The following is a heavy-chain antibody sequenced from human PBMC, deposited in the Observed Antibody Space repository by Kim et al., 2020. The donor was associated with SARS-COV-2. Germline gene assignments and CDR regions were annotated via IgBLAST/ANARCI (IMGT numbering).Heavy chain of an antibody. CDR1: GGSFSGYY. CDR2: INHSGST. Sequence: SETLSLTCAVYGGSFSGYYWSWISQPPGTGLEWIGEINHSGSTNYNPSLKSRVTISVDTSKNQFSLKLSSVTAADTAVYYCAIGKGGRTIFGVVIIPRYYMDVWGKGTTVTVSS. CDR3: AIGKGGRTIFGVVIIPRYYMDV. J-gene: IGHJ6*03. V-gene: IGHV4-34*01. D-gene: IGHD3-3*01.